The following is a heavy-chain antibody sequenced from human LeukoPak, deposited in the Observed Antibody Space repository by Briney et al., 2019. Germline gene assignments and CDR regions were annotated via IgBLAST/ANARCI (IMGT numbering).Heavy chain of an antibody. V-gene: IGHV4-38-2*02. CDR2: MYHSGST. CDR1: GYSISSGYY. Sequence: SETLSLTCTVSGYSISSGYYWGWIRQPPGKGLEWIGSMYHSGSTYYNPSLMSRVTISVDKSKNQFSLKLSSVTAADTAVYYCARHRARGDYYYYMDVWGKGTTVTISS. CDR3: ARHRARGDYYYYMDV. D-gene: IGHD3-10*01. J-gene: IGHJ6*03.